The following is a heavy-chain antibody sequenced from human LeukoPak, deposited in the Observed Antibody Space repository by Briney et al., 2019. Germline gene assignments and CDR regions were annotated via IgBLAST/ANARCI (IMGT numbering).Heavy chain of an antibody. V-gene: IGHV4-59*01. CDR3: ARENSNSWYLAY. CDR2: IYNSGST. Sequence: PSETLSLTCTVSGGSISTYYWSWIRQPPGKGLEWIGYIYNSGSTNYNPSLKSRVTISVDTSKNQFSLKLSSVTAADTAVCYCARENSNSWYLAYWGQGTLVTVSS. D-gene: IGHD6-13*01. CDR1: GGSISTYY. J-gene: IGHJ4*02.